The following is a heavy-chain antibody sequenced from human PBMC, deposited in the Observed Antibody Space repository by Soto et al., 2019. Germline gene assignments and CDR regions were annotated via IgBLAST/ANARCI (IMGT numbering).Heavy chain of an antibody. D-gene: IGHD3-22*01. CDR3: AREKPPYYYDSSGLDAFDI. Sequence: QVQLQESGPGLVKPSQTLSLTCTVSGGSISSGGYYWSWIRQHPGKGLEWIGYIYYSGSTYYNPSLQRRVTISVDTSKNQFSLKLSSVTAADTAVYYCAREKPPYYYDSSGLDAFDIWGQGTMLTVSS. J-gene: IGHJ3*02. CDR1: GGSISSGGYY. CDR2: IYYSGST. V-gene: IGHV4-31*03.